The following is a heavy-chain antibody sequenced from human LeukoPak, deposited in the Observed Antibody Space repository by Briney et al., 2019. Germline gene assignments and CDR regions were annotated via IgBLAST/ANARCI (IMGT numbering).Heavy chain of an antibody. D-gene: IGHD3-16*01. CDR1: GFXFSSYY. V-gene: IGHV1-46*01. J-gene: IGHJ4*02. CDR2: INPSGDST. Sequence: ASVKVSCKASGFXFSSYYIHWVRQAPGQGLEWMGIINPSGDSTSYTQKFHGRVTMTRDTSTTTVYMELSSLTSDDTAVYYCARAPGMTHFAWDKWGQGTLVTVSS. CDR3: ARAPGMTHFAWDK.